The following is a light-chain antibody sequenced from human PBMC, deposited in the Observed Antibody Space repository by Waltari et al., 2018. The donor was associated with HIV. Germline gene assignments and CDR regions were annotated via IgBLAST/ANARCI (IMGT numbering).Light chain of an antibody. CDR1: SSNLGAGFD. CDR2: DDI. V-gene: IGLV1-40*01. Sequence: QSVLTQPPSVSGAPGQRVSISCTWSSSNLGAGFDAQWYQQLPGAAPRLLIYDDIVRLSGVPGRFCGSRSGTSASLAITGLQADDEADYYCQSFDSGLTAVVFGGGTKLTVL. CDR3: QSFDSGLTAVV. J-gene: IGLJ2*01.